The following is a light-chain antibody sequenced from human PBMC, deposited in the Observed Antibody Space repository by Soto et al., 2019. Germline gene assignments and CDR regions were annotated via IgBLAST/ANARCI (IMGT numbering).Light chain of an antibody. J-gene: IGLJ2*01. CDR1: SSDVGAYNY. Sequence: QSALTQPASVSGSPGHSITISCTGTSSDVGAYNYVSWYQQHPGKAPKLMIYEVSNRPSGVSNRFSGSKSGNTASLTISGLQAEDEADYYCSSYSSSSTLGIFGGGTKLTVL. V-gene: IGLV2-14*01. CDR3: SSYSSSSTLGI. CDR2: EVS.